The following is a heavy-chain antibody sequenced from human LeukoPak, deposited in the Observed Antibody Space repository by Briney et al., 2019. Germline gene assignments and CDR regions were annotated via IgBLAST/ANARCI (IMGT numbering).Heavy chain of an antibody. J-gene: IGHJ4*01. CDR3: ATEADGGPDY. D-gene: IGHD4-23*01. CDR2: IKSKADGGTT. V-gene: IGHV3-15*01. CDR1: GFTFSNAW. Sequence: GGSLRLSCAASGFTFSNAWMSWVRQAPGKGLEWVGRIKSKADGGTTDYAAPVKGRFTISRDDSKNTLYLLMNSLKTDDTAVYYCATEADGGPDYWGHGALGSVSS.